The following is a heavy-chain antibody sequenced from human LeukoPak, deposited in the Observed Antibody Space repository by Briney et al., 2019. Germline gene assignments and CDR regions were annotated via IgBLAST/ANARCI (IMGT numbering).Heavy chain of an antibody. D-gene: IGHD2-21*02. CDR2: INHSGST. CDR3: ARGRPYCGGDCYSAIYY. CDR1: GGSFSGYY. Sequence: SETLSLTCAVYGGSFSGYYWSWIRQPPGKGLEWIGEINHSGSTNYNPSLKSRVTISVDTSKNQFSLKLSSVTAADTAVYYCARGRPYCGGDCYSAIYYWGQGTLVTVSS. J-gene: IGHJ4*02. V-gene: IGHV4-34*01.